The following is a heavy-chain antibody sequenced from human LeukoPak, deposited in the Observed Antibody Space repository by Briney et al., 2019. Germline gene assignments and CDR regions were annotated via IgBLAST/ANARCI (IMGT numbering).Heavy chain of an antibody. V-gene: IGHV3-11*01. CDR2: ISSSGDSI. CDR3: ARHSSGYFRLDY. J-gene: IGHJ4*02. CDR1: GFTISGSW. D-gene: IGHD3-22*01. Sequence: GGSLRLSCAASGFTISGSWMTWVRQAPGKGLEWVSYISSSGDSIYYADSVKGRFTISRDNAKNSLYLQMNSLRAEDTAVYYCARHSSGYFRLDYWGQGTLVTVSS.